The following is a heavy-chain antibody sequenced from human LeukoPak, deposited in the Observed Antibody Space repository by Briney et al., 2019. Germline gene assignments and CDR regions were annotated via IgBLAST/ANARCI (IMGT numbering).Heavy chain of an antibody. CDR3: ARDGGPSSGYYYGMDV. CDR2: IYYSGGT. D-gene: IGHD3-22*01. Sequence: PSETLSLTCTVSGGSISSYYWSWIRQPPGKGLEWIGYIYYSGGTNYNPSLKSRVTISVDTSKNQFSLKLSSVTAADTAVYYCARDGGPSSGYYYGMDVWGQGTTVTVSS. J-gene: IGHJ6*02. CDR1: GGSISSYY. V-gene: IGHV4-59*01.